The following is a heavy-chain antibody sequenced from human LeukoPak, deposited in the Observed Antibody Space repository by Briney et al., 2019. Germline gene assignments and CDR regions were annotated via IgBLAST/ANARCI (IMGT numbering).Heavy chain of an antibody. J-gene: IGHJ4*02. CDR2: IYYSGRT. CDR3: ARHRGQADLDF. Sequence: PSETLSLTCTVSGGSINSYYWSWIRQPPGKGLEWIGYIYYSGRTSFNPSLKSRVIISADMSKNQFSLKLSSVTAAGTAVYYCARHRGQADLDFWGQGTLVTVSS. V-gene: IGHV4-59*01. CDR1: GGSINSYY. D-gene: IGHD3-10*01.